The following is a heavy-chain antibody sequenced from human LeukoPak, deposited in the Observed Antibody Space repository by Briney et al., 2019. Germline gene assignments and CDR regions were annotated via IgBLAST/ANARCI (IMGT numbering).Heavy chain of an antibody. D-gene: IGHD6-19*01. Sequence: GGSLRLSCAASGFTVSSNYMSWVRQAPGKGLEWVSAISGSAGSTYYADSVKGRFTISRDNSKNTLYLQMDSLGAEDTAVYFCAKGSVAATYKFDCWGQGTLVTVSS. V-gene: IGHV3-23*01. CDR1: GFTVSSNY. CDR2: ISGSAGST. CDR3: AKGSVAATYKFDC. J-gene: IGHJ4*02.